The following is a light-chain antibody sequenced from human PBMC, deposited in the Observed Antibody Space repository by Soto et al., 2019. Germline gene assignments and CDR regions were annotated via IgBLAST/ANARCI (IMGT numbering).Light chain of an antibody. J-gene: IGLJ1*01. CDR2: RNS. Sequence: QSVLTQPPSASGTPGQRVTISCSGSSSNIGSNTVNWYQQLPGTAPKVLIYRNSQRPSGVPDRFSGSKSGTSASLAISGLQSEDEADYYCAAWDDSLNGFYVFGTGPKVTVL. CDR3: AAWDDSLNGFYV. V-gene: IGLV1-44*01. CDR1: SSNIGSNT.